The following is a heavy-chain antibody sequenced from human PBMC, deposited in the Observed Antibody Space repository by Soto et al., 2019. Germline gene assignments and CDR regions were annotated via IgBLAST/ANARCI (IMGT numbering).Heavy chain of an antibody. J-gene: IGHJ4*02. Sequence: GGSLRLSCAASGFTFSSYAMHWVRQAPGKGLEWVAVISYDGSNKYYADSVKGRFTISRDNSKNTLYLQMNSLRAEDTAVYYCARENKVVTAIDYWGQGTLVTVSS. CDR3: ARENKVVTAIDY. CDR1: GFTFSSYA. D-gene: IGHD2-21*02. V-gene: IGHV3-30-3*01. CDR2: ISYDGSNK.